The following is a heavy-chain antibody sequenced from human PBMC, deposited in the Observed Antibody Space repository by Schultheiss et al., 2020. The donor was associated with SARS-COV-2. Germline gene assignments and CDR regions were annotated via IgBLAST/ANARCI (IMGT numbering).Heavy chain of an antibody. D-gene: IGHD6-13*01. CDR2: IYYSGST. J-gene: IGHJ4*02. CDR3: ARGRNLEQSSWYVGGVDY. CDR1: GGSISSGGYY. V-gene: IGHV4-31*03. Sequence: LRLSCTVSGGSISSGGYYWSWIRQHPGKGLEWIGYIYYSGSTYYNPSLKSRVTISVDTSKNQFSLKLSSVTAADTAVYYCARGRNLEQSSWYVGGVDYWGQGTLVTVSS.